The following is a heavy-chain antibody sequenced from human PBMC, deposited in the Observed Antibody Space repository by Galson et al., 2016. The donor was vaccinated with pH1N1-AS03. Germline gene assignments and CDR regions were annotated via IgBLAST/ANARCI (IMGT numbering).Heavy chain of an antibody. V-gene: IGHV7-4-1*01. CDR3: ARGHMSLSGFWDS. CDR2: ITTNTGNP. J-gene: IGHJ4*02. Sequence: SVKVSCKASGYTFTSHRIIWVRRAPGQGLECMGWITTNTGNPEYAQGFTGRFVFSLDTSVSTAYLQIGSLKTEDTAVYYCARGHMSLSGFWDSWGQGTLVTVSS. CDR1: GYTFTSHR. D-gene: IGHD3-9*01.